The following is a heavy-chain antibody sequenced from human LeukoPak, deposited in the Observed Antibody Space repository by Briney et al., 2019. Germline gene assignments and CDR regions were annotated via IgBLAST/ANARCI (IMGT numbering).Heavy chain of an antibody. J-gene: IGHJ4*02. V-gene: IGHV1-2*06. Sequence: ASVKVSCKASGYTFADYLIQWVRQAPGQGLEWVGRINCNSGGTEYAQKFQGRVTMTRDTSINTAYVEVSSLKSDDTAVYYCARDLTSTPNWEFDYWGQGTLVTVSS. CDR1: GYTFADYL. D-gene: IGHD1-26*01. CDR2: INCNSGGT. CDR3: ARDLTSTPNWEFDY.